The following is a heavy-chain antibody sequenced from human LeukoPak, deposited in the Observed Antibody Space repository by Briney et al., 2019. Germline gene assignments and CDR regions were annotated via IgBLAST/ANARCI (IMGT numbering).Heavy chain of an antibody. CDR3: ARDQWLDY. J-gene: IGHJ4*02. Sequence: GGSLRLSCAASGFTFSGYLMNWVRQAPGRGLEWVSFIGTSGNTIYYADSVKGRFTVSRDNAKNSLYLQMNSLRVEDTAVYYCARDQWLDYWGQGTLVTVSS. D-gene: IGHD6-19*01. CDR2: IGTSGNTI. CDR1: GFTFSGYL. V-gene: IGHV3-48*01.